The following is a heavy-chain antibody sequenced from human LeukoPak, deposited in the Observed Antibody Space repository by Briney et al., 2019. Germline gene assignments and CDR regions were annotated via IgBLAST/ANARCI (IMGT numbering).Heavy chain of an antibody. Sequence: GGSLRLSCAASGFTFSSYGMHWVRQAPGKGLEWVAFIRPDGDNKYYADSVKGRFTISRDNSKNTLYLQMNSLRAEDTAVHYCARPLPFDYWGQGTLVTVSS. CDR2: IRPDGDNK. CDR1: GFTFSSYG. CDR3: ARPLPFDY. V-gene: IGHV3-30*02. J-gene: IGHJ4*02.